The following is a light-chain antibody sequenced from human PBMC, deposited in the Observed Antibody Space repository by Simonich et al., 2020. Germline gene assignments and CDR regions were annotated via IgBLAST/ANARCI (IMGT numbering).Light chain of an antibody. CDR2: GAS. V-gene: IGKV3-15*01. CDR3: QQYNNWPPLT. Sequence: EIVMTQSPSTLSVSPGERATLSCRASQSVSSNLAWYQQKPGQAPRLLLYGASTRATGIPARFSGSGSGTEFTLTTSSLQSEDFAVDYCQQYNNWPPLTFGGGTKVEIK. CDR1: QSVSSN. J-gene: IGKJ4*01.